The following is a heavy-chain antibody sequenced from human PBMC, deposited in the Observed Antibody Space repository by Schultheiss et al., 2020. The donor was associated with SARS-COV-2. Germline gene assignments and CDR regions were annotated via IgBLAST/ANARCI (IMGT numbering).Heavy chain of an antibody. J-gene: IGHJ3*02. Sequence: SETLSLTCTVSGGSISSGSYYWSWIRQPAGKGLEWIGRIYTSGSTNYNPSLKSRVTISVDTSKNQFSLKLNSVTAADTAVYYCARGFGAGPFDIWGQGTTVTVSS. V-gene: IGHV4-61*02. CDR3: ARGFGAGPFDI. D-gene: IGHD3-10*01. CDR2: IYTSGST. CDR1: GGSISSGSYY.